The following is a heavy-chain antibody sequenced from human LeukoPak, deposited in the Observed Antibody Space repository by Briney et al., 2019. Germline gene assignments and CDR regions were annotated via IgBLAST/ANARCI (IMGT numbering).Heavy chain of an antibody. CDR2: ISGSGGST. CDR1: GFTFSSCA. CDR3: AKGRDYHGDWVPFDY. J-gene: IGHJ4*02. D-gene: IGHD3-9*01. Sequence: GGSLRLSCAASGFTFSSCAMSWVRQAPGKGLEWVSAISGSGGSTYYADSVKGRFTISRDNSKNTLYLQMNSLRAEDTAVYYCAKGRDYHGDWVPFDYWGQGTLVTVSS. V-gene: IGHV3-23*01.